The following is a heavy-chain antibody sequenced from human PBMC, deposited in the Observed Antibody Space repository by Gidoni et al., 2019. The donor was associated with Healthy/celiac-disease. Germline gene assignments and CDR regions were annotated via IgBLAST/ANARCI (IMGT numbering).Heavy chain of an antibody. J-gene: IGHJ6*02. CDR3: ARDRTANYGMDV. CDR1: GCTFSDYY. CDR2: ISRSGSTI. Sequence: VQLVESGGGLVKPGGSLRLSCAASGCTFSDYYLSWIRQAPGRGLEWVSYISRSGSTIYYADSVKGRFTIARDNAKNSLYLQMNSLRAEDTAVYYCARDRTANYGMDVWGQGTTVTVSS. V-gene: IGHV3-11*01. D-gene: IGHD5-18*01.